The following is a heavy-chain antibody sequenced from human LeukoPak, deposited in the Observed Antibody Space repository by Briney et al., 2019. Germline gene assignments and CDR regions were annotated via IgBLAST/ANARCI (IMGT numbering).Heavy chain of an antibody. V-gene: IGHV4-4*07. D-gene: IGHD4-11*01. Sequence: SETLSLTCTVSGGSISSYYWSWIRQPAGKGLEWIGRIYTSGSTNYNPSLKSRVTMSVDTSKNQFSLKLSSVTAADTAVYYCVRDEDYSNYFDYWGQGTLVTVSS. CDR3: VRDEDYSNYFDY. CDR2: IYTSGST. J-gene: IGHJ4*02. CDR1: GGSISSYY.